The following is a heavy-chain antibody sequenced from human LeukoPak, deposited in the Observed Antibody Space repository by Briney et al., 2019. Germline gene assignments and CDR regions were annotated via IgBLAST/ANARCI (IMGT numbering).Heavy chain of an antibody. D-gene: IGHD6-19*01. CDR3: AIYNSGWSGY. V-gene: IGHV3-15*01. Sequence: GGSLRLSCAASGFTFSNAWMSWVRQAPGKGPEWVGRIKSKTDGGTTDYAAPVKGRFTISRDDSKNTLYLQMNSLKSEDTAVYYCAIYNSGWSGYWGQGTLVTVSS. CDR2: IKSKTDGGTT. CDR1: GFTFSNAW. J-gene: IGHJ4*02.